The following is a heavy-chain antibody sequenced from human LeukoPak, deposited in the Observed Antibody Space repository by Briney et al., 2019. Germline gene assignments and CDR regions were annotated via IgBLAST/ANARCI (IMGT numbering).Heavy chain of an antibody. CDR1: GGSISSYY. D-gene: IGHD1-26*01. V-gene: IGHV4-59*01. CDR3: ARGVYSGSYYHNDY. J-gene: IGHJ4*02. CDR2: IYYSGST. Sequence: PSETLSLTCTVSGGSISSYYWSWIRQPPGKGLEWIGYIYYSGSTNYNPSLKSRVTISVDTSKNQFSLKLSSVTAADTAVYYCARGVYSGSYYHNDYWGQGTLVIVSS.